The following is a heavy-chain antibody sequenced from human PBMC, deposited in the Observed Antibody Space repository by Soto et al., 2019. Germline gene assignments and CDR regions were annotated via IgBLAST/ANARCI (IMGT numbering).Heavy chain of an antibody. J-gene: IGHJ6*02. D-gene: IGHD1-1*01. V-gene: IGHV6-1*01. CDR3: AREGNWNVIYYYYCGMDV. CDR1: GDSVSSNSAA. CDR2: TYYRSKWYN. Sequence: SQTLSLTCAISGDSVSSNSAAWNWIRPSPSRGLEWLGRTYYRSKWYNDYAVSVKSRITINPDTSKNQFSLQLNSVTPEDTAVYYCAREGNWNVIYYYYCGMDVWGQGTTVTVSS.